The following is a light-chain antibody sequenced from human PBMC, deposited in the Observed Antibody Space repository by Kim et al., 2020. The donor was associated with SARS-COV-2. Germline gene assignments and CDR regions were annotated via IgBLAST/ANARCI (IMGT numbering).Light chain of an antibody. J-gene: IGLJ3*02. V-gene: IGLV3-19*01. Sequence: ALGQTVRITCQGDSLRSYYATWYQQKPGQAPILVIYGKNNRPSGIPDRFSGSSSGNTASLTITGTQAGDEADYYCAAWDDSLNGWVFGGGTQLTVL. CDR2: GKN. CDR1: SLRSYY. CDR3: AAWDDSLNGWV.